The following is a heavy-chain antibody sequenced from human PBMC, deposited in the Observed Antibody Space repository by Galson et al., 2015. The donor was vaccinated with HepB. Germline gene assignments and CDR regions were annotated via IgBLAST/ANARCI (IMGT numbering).Heavy chain of an antibody. CDR1: GDSVSSKSAA. J-gene: IGHJ4*02. Sequence: CAISGDSVSSKSAAWNWIRQSPSRGLEWLGRTYYRSKWYNDYAVSVKSRITINPDTSKNQFSLQLNSVTPEDTAVYYCARYLHDYGDYGFDYWGQGTLVTVSS. CDR3: ARYLHDYGDYGFDY. CDR2: TYYRSKWYN. V-gene: IGHV6-1*01. D-gene: IGHD4-17*01.